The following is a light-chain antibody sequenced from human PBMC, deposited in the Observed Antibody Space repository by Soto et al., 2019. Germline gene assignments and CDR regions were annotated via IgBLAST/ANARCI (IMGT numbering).Light chain of an antibody. V-gene: IGKV3-11*01. Sequence: EIVLTQSPATLSLSPGERATLSCRASQSIGSYLAWYQQKPAQAPRLLIYDASNRATGIPARFSGSGSGTDFTLTISSLEPEDFAVYYCQQRSNRPPITFGQGTRL. CDR2: DAS. CDR1: QSIGSY. J-gene: IGKJ5*01. CDR3: QQRSNRPPIT.